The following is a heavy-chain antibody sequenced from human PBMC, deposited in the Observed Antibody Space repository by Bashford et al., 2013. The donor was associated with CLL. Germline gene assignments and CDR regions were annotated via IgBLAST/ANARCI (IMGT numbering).Heavy chain of an antibody. CDR1: EAPSVVMV. J-gene: IGHJ2*01. CDR2: SAHIMVKT. D-gene: IGHD4-17*01. V-gene: IGHV1-18*01. Sequence: ASVKAPARRLEAPSVVMVSVGCDRPLDKGLSGWDGSAHIMVKTHYAQNLQGRVTMTTDTSTSTAYMELRSLRSDDTAVYYCARDGSDYGGYAPDLWGRGTLVTVSS. CDR3: ARDGSDYGGYAPDL.